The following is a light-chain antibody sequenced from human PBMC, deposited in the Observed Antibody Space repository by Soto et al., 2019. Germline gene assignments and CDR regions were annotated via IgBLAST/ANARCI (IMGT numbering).Light chain of an antibody. V-gene: IGKV1-5*03. J-gene: IGKJ1*01. CDR1: QSVSIW. CDR3: QQYKTSRT. CDR2: KAS. Sequence: DIQMTQSPSTLSASVGDRVTITCRASQSVSIWLAWYQQKPGKAPKLLIYKASTLQSGGPSRFSGSGSGTDFTLTISSLQPDDFATYYCQQYKTSRTFGQGAKVEIK.